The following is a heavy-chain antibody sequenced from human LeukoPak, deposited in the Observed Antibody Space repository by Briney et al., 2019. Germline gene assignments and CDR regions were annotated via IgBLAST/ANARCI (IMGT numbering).Heavy chain of an antibody. CDR2: IHPSGTT. J-gene: IGHJ4*02. Sequence: SETLSLTCDVSGFSISLGYYWVWIRQPAGQGLEWIGSIHPSGTTFYNSSLNSRITMTIDAPKNQFSLRLSLVTAIDTAVYFCATERERRITDWGQGTLVTVSS. CDR1: GFSISLGYY. CDR3: ATERERRITD. V-gene: IGHV4-38-2*02. D-gene: IGHD1-1*01.